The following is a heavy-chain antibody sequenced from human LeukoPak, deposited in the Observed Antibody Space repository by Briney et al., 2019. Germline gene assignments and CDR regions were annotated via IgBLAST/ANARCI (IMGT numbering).Heavy chain of an antibody. D-gene: IGHD2-15*01. CDR3: ARDELGYCSGGSCILSY. V-gene: IGHV1-69*10. CDR1: GGTFSSYA. CDR2: IIPILGIA. J-gene: IGHJ4*02. Sequence: ASVKVSCKASGGTFSSYAISWVRQAPGQGLEWMGGIIPILGIANYAQKFQGRVTITADKSTSTAYMELSSLRSEDTAVYYCARDELGYCSGGSCILSYWGQGTLVTVSS.